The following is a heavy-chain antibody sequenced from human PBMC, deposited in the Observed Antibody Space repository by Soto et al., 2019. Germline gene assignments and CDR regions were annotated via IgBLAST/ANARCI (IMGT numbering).Heavy chain of an antibody. Sequence: SETLSLTCTVSGDSMNNFYWSWIRQPPGKTLEWIGNIFYTGSTTYNPSLESRITMSVDTSKNQFSLRLSSVSAADTAVYFCAKYRRTAAEGYTLDYWGRGTLVPVSS. D-gene: IGHD6-13*01. J-gene: IGHJ4*02. CDR2: IFYTGST. CDR1: GDSMNNFY. CDR3: AKYRRTAAEGYTLDY. V-gene: IGHV4-59*01.